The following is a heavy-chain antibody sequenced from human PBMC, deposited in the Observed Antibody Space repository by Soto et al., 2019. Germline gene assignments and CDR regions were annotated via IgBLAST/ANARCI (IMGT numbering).Heavy chain of an antibody. CDR3: ARRRVAVAGTVAFDI. V-gene: IGHV4-59*08. CDR2: IYYSGST. J-gene: IGHJ3*02. D-gene: IGHD6-19*01. Sequence: PSETLSLTCTVSGGSISSYYWSWIRQPPGKGLEWIGYIYYSGSTNYNPSLKSRVTISVDTSKNQFSLKLSSVTAADTAVYYCARRRVAVAGTVAFDIWGQGTMVTVSS. CDR1: GGSISSYY.